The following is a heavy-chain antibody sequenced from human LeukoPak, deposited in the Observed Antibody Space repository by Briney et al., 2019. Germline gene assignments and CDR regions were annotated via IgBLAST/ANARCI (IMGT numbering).Heavy chain of an antibody. J-gene: IGHJ1*01. D-gene: IGHD2-15*01. CDR1: GFTVSSDY. V-gene: IGHV3-53*01. Sequence: GGSLRLSCAASGFTVSSDYMSWVRQAPGKGLEWVSVIYSGSSTYYADSVKGRFIISRDNSKNTMYLQMNSLRAEDTAVYYCATLSLYCSGGSCYSRYFQNWGQGTLVTVSS. CDR2: IYSGSST. CDR3: ATLSLYCSGGSCYSRYFQN.